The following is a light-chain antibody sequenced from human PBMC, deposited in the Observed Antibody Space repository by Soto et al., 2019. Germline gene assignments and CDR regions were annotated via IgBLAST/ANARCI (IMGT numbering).Light chain of an antibody. CDR2: AAS. J-gene: IGKJ5*01. Sequence: DIQLTQSPSFLSASVGDRVTITRRASQGISSYLAWYQQKPGKAPKLLIYAASTLQSGVPSRFSGSGSGTEFTLTISSLQPEDFATYYCQQLGTFGQGTRLEIK. CDR1: QGISSY. CDR3: QQLGT. V-gene: IGKV1-9*01.